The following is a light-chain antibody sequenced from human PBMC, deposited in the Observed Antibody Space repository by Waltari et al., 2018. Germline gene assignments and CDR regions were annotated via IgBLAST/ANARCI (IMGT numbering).Light chain of an antibody. Sequence: EIVMTQSPATLSVSPGERAILSCRASQSISNKLAWYQQKPGQAPRLRIYDASTRATGIPATFSGRGSGTEFTLTISSLQSEDFVVYYCQQYNSWPYTFGQGTKLEIK. CDR1: QSISNK. J-gene: IGKJ2*01. CDR3: QQYNSWPYT. V-gene: IGKV3-15*01. CDR2: DAS.